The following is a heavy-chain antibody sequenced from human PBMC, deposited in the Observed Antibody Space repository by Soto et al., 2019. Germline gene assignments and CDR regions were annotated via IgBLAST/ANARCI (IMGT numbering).Heavy chain of an antibody. D-gene: IGHD3-22*01. CDR3: ASGAAFYYDTSRY. Sequence: AQLVESGGGLVKPGGSLRLSCAASGFTFNIHALHWIRQAPGEGLEWVAVMSPGGNSQYYADSVKGRFTISRDTSKSTLYLQMTSLRPEDTAVYYCASGAAFYYDTSRYWGQGTLVTVSS. J-gene: IGHJ4*02. CDR2: MSPGGNSQ. CDR1: GFTFNIHA. V-gene: IGHV3-30-3*01.